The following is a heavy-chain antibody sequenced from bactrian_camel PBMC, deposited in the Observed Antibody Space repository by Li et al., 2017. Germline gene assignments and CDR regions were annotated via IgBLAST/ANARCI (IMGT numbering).Heavy chain of an antibody. V-gene: IGHV3S40*01. J-gene: IGHJ4*01. D-gene: IGHD6*01. CDR2: IAIGGTGT. CDR1: GDAVNSLC. Sequence: VQLVESGGGSVQAGGSLRLTCKASGDAVNSLCMGWFRQAPGKEREGVATIAIGGTGTSYVASVKGRFTVSQDNAENTVYLQMNSLKSEDTAMYYCAADSYGAWCGLAGQGTQVTVS.